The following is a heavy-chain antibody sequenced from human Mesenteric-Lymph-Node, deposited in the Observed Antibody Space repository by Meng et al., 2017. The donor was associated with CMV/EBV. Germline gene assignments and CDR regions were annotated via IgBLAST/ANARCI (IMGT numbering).Heavy chain of an antibody. Sequence: ASVKVSCKASGYTFTSYYMHWVRQAPGQGLEWMGIINPSGGSTSYAQKFQGRVTMTRNTSISTAYMELSSLRSEDTAVYYCARSITMVRGVQYYYYYYGMDVWGQGTTVTVSS. CDR3: ARSITMVRGVQYYYYYYGMDV. V-gene: IGHV1-46*01. D-gene: IGHD3-10*01. CDR2: INPSGGST. CDR1: GYTFTSYY. J-gene: IGHJ6*02.